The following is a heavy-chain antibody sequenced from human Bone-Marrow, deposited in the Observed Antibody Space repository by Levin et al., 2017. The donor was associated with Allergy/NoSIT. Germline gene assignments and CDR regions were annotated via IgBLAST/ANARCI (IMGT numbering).Heavy chain of an antibody. J-gene: IGHJ5*02. CDR1: GNTFNNYY. V-gene: IGHV1-46*02. Sequence: PPASVKVSCKSFGNTFNNYYLHWVRQAPGQGLEWMGVINPSGASTSYAQKFQGRVTITRERSTSTVFMELNSLTSDDTAVYYCATDLAEYSRSLVLDPWGQGTLVSVSS. D-gene: IGHD6-6*01. CDR3: ATDLAEYSRSLVLDP. CDR2: INPSGAST.